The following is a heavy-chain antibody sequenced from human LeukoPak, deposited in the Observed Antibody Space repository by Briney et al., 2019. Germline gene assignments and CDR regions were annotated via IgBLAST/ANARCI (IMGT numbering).Heavy chain of an antibody. D-gene: IGHD3-9*01. Sequence: VASVKVSCKTSGYTFSDYYLHWVRQAPGQGPEWMGVINPSGGRTTSYAQKIQGRVTMTRDTSMSTVNMELSSLRSEDTAVYYCARGTLRYFDFWGQGTLVTVSS. CDR1: GYTFSDYY. V-gene: IGHV1-46*01. J-gene: IGHJ4*02. CDR2: INPSGGRT. CDR3: ARGTLRYFDF.